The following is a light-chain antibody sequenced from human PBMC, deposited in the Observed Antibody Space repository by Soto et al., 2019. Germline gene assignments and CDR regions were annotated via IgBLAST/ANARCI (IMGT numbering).Light chain of an antibody. Sequence: EIVMTQSPATLSVSPGERATLSCRASQSVSSNLAWYQQKPGQAPRLLIFGVSTRATGIPARFSGSGSVTEFTLTISSLQSEDFAVYYCQQYNNWPPIFTFGPGTKVDIK. J-gene: IGKJ3*01. CDR3: QQYNNWPPIFT. CDR1: QSVSSN. CDR2: GVS. V-gene: IGKV3-15*01.